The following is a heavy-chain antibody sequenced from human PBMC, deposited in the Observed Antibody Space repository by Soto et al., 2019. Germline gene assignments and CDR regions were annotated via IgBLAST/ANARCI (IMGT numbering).Heavy chain of an antibody. Sequence: SVKISCKASGGTFSSYAISWVRQAPGQGLEWMGGIIPIFGTANYAQKFQGRVTITADESTSTAYMELSSLRSEDTAVYYCAREDGYSNYEDYYGMDVWGQGATVTVSS. CDR2: IIPIFGTA. D-gene: IGHD4-4*01. J-gene: IGHJ6*02. CDR1: GGTFSSYA. V-gene: IGHV1-69*13. CDR3: AREDGYSNYEDYYGMDV.